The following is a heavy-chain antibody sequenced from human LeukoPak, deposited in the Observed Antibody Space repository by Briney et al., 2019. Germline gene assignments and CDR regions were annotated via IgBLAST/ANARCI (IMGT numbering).Heavy chain of an antibody. V-gene: IGHV1-2*02. CDR3: ARANFLYCSSTTCLFDY. Sequence: ASVDVACKASGYTFTDYYMHWVRQAPGQGFEWMGWINPNDGDTNYAQKLQGRVTMTRDTSISTAHMEVSRLRSDDTAVYYCARANFLYCSSTTCLFDYWGQGTLVTVSS. D-gene: IGHD2-2*01. CDR2: INPNDGDT. J-gene: IGHJ4*02. CDR1: GYTFTDYY.